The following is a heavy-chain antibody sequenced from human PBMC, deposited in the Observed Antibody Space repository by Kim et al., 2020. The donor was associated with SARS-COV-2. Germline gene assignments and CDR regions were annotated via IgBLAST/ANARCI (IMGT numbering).Heavy chain of an antibody. J-gene: IGHJ6*02. CDR2: ISSSSSYT. CDR3: ARIDGSQNGSGSSHYYYYYGMDV. V-gene: IGHV3-11*06. CDR1: GFTFSDYY. Sequence: GGSLRLSCAASGFTFSDYYMSWIRQAPGKGLEWVSYISSSSSYTNYADSVKGRFTISRDNAKNSLYLQMNSLRAEDTAVYYCARIDGSQNGSGSSHYYYYYGMDVWGQGTTVTVSS. D-gene: IGHD3-10*01.